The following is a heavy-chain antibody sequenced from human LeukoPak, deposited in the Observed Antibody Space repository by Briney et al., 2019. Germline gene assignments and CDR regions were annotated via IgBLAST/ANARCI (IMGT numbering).Heavy chain of an antibody. CDR3: AKGDDYVWGSYRPLLPDWYYYYGMDV. V-gene: IGHV3-23*01. CDR1: GFTFSSYA. CDR2: ISGSGGST. D-gene: IGHD3-16*02. J-gene: IGHJ6*02. Sequence: GGSLRLSCAASGFTFSSYAISCVRQAPGKGLEWVSAISGSGGSTYYADSVKGRFTISRDNSKNTLYLQMNSLRAEDTAVYYCAKGDDYVWGSYRPLLPDWYYYYGMDVWGQGTTVTVSS.